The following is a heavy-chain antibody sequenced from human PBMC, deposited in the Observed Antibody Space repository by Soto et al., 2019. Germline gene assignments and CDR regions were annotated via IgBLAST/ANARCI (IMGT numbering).Heavy chain of an antibody. CDR2: MSYDETNK. CDR3: ARGTNYYYGMDV. CDR1: GFAFRNYA. J-gene: IGHJ6*02. V-gene: IGHV3-30-3*01. Sequence: GGSLRLSCAASGFAFRNYAVHWVRQAPGKGLEWVAFMSYDETNKYYADSVKGRFTISRDISKDTVYLQMNSLRPDDTAVYYCARGTNYYYGMDVCGRGTTVTVSS.